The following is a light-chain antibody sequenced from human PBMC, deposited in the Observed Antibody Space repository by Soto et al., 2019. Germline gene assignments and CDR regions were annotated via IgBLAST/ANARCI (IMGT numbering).Light chain of an antibody. CDR2: TNN. CDR1: SSNIGSDT. CDR3: AAWDDSLNGRV. Sequence: QSVLTQPPSASGTPGQRVTISCSGSSSNIGSDTVYWYQQLPGTAPKLLVDTNNERPSGVPDRFSGSKSGTSASLAISGLQSEDEADYYCAAWDDSLNGRVFGTGTKLTVL. V-gene: IGLV1-44*01. J-gene: IGLJ1*01.